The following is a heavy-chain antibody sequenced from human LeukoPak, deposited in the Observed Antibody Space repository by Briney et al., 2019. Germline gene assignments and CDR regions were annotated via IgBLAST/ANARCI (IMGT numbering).Heavy chain of an antibody. CDR3: ARDGGYGSGSYSFGVFDI. V-gene: IGHV3-48*01. CDR2: ISSSSSTI. J-gene: IGHJ3*02. D-gene: IGHD3-10*01. Sequence: PGGSLRLSCAASGFTFSSYSMNWVRQAPGKGLEWVSYISSSSSTIYYADSVKGRFTISRDNAKNSLYLQMNSLRAEDTAVYYCARDGGYGSGSYSFGVFDIWGQGTMVTVSS. CDR1: GFTFSSYS.